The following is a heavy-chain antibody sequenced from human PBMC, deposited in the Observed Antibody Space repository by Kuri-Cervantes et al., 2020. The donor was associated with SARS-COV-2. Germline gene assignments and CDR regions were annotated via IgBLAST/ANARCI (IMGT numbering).Heavy chain of an antibody. Sequence: SETLSLTCTVSGGSISSSSYYWGWIRQPPGKGLEWIGSIYYSGSTYYNPSLKSRVTISVDTSKNQFSLKLSSVTAADTAVYYCARGFRSTRYCPNGVCSPTYFDSWGPGTLVTVSS. CDR1: GGSISSSSYY. V-gene: IGHV4-39*01. D-gene: IGHD2-8*01. J-gene: IGHJ4*02. CDR2: IYYSGST. CDR3: ARGFRSTRYCPNGVCSPTYFDS.